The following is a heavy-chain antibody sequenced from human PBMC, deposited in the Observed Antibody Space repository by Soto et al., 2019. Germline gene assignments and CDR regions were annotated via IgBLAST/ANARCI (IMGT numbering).Heavy chain of an antibody. Sequence: QLQLQESGQGLVKPSETLSLTCTVSGGSINKSIYYWGGIRQPPGRGLEWIGSVYYSGSTYYNPSLKRRVTISVDTSKNQFSPKLSSVTAADAAVYYCARHGQQLLTFTVWGPGTTVTVSS. CDR1: GGSINKSIYY. J-gene: IGHJ6*02. V-gene: IGHV4-39*01. CDR2: VYYSGST. CDR3: ARHGQQLLTFTV. D-gene: IGHD1-1*01.